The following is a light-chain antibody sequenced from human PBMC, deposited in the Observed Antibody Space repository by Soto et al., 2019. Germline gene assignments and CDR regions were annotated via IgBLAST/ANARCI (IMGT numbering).Light chain of an antibody. J-gene: IGKJ2*01. CDR1: QSIRSW. CDR3: QQYGTSPPLYT. CDR2: DAS. Sequence: IQMTQSPSTVSASLGDRVTITCRASQSIRSWVAWYQQKPGKAPNLLIFDASSLESGVPSRFSGSGSGRDFTLTISRLEPEDFAVYYCQQYGTSPPLYTFGQGTKLDIK. V-gene: IGKV1-5*01.